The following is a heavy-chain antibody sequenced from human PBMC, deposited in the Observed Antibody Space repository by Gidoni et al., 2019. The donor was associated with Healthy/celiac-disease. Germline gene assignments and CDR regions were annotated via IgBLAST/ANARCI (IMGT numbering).Heavy chain of an antibody. CDR3: ARVQTIPGLYYYYGMDV. Sequence: EVQLVESGGGLVKPGGSLRLSCAASGFTFSSYSMNWVRQAPGKGLEWVSSISSGSSYIYYADSVKGRFTISRDNAKNSLYLQMNSLRAEDTAVYYCARVQTIPGLYYYYGMDVWGQGTTVTVSS. D-gene: IGHD3-3*01. CDR2: ISSGSSYI. V-gene: IGHV3-21*01. CDR1: GFTFSSYS. J-gene: IGHJ6*02.